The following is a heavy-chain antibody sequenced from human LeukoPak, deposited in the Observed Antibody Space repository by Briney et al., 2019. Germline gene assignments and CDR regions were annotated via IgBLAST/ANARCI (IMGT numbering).Heavy chain of an antibody. CDR1: GFTVSSNY. D-gene: IGHD2-8*01. CDR3: ARAQTDRTNGVCYLTDYYYMDD. Sequence: GGSLRLSCAASGFTVSSNYMSWVRQAPGKGLEWVSVLYSGGSTYYADSVKGRFTISRDNSKNTLYLQMNSLRAEDTAVYYSARAQTDRTNGVCYLTDYYYMDDWGKGTTVTISS. CDR2: LYSGGST. V-gene: IGHV3-53*01. J-gene: IGHJ6*03.